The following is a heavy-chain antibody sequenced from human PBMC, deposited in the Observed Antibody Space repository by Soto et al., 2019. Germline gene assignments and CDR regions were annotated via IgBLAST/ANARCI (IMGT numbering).Heavy chain of an antibody. CDR1: GFTFSNYY. Sequence: VGSLRLSCAVSGFTFSNYYIHWVRQAPGKGLEWASSIRSGRDTFYADSVKGRFSISRDDATSSVSLQMNSLRGEDTAVYFCAREETAWPLAYGLDVWGQGTTVTVS. CDR3: AREETAWPLAYGLDV. V-gene: IGHV3-21*01. CDR2: IRSGRDT. D-gene: IGHD2-21*02. J-gene: IGHJ6*02.